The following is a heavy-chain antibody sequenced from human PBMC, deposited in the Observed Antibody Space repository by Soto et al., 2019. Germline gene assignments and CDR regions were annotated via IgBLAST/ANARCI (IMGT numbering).Heavy chain of an antibody. CDR2: IYHTGAT. Sequence: QLQLQESGPGLVKPSETLSLTCTVSGDSTSMSSYYWGWIRQPPGKGLEWIGNIYHTGATYYNPSLLSRVTMSVDTSKDQFSLRLSSVTAADTAVYYCARGWEWFSFDPWGQGTLVTVSS. J-gene: IGHJ5*02. CDR1: GDSTSMSSYY. CDR3: ARGWEWFSFDP. V-gene: IGHV4-39*01. D-gene: IGHD3-3*01.